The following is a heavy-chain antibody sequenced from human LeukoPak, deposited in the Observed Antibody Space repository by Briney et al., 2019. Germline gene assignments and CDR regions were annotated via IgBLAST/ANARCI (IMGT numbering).Heavy chain of an antibody. CDR3: ARDRYYYDSSGYFDY. D-gene: IGHD3-22*01. V-gene: IGHV3-30-3*01. Sequence: PGRSLRLSCAASGFTFSSYAMHWVRQAPGKGLEWVAVISYDGSNKYYADSVKGRFTISRDDFKNTLYLQMNSLRAEDTAVYYCARDRYYYDSSGYFDYWGQGTLVTVSS. CDR1: GFTFSSYA. J-gene: IGHJ4*02. CDR2: ISYDGSNK.